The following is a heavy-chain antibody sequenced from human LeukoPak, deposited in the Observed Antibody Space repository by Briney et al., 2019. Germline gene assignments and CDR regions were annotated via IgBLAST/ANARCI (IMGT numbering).Heavy chain of an antibody. J-gene: IGHJ4*02. CDR1: NVSISSVGYY. D-gene: IGHD3-10*01. CDR3: ARTPSRTRVFDY. V-gene: IGHV4-31*01. CDR2: IYHSGST. Sequence: SQTLSLTCTVSNVSISSVGYYWSWIRQTPGKVLEFIGYIYHSGSTYYNPSLKRPITISMDTSENQFSLRLTAVTAADSAIYYCARTPSRTRVFDYWGQGTLVTVSS.